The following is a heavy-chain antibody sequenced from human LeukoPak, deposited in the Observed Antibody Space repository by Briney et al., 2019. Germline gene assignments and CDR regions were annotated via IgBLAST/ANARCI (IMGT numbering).Heavy chain of an antibody. CDR3: ARVDPPDAFDI. V-gene: IGHV1-46*01. D-gene: IGHD3-9*01. CDR1: GYTFTSYY. J-gene: IGHJ3*02. CDR2: INPSGGST. Sequence: ASVKVSCKASGYTFTSYYMHWVRQAPGQGLEWMGIINPSGGSTSYAQKFQGRVTMTRDMSTSTVYMELSSLRSEDTAVYYCARVDPPDAFDIWGQGTMVTVSS.